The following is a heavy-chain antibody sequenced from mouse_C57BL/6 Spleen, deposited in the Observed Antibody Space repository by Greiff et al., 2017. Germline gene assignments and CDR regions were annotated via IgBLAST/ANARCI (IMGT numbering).Heavy chain of an antibody. CDR1: GFNIKDYY. J-gene: IGHJ3*01. V-gene: IGHV14-1*01. D-gene: IGHD2-5*01. CDR2: LDPEDGDT. CDR3: TTSNYYAWFAY. Sequence: EVQLQQSGAELVRPGASVKLSCTASGFNIKDYYMHWVKQRPEQGLEWIGRLDPEDGDTEYAPKFQGKATMTADTSSNTAYLQRSSLTSEDTAVYYCTTSNYYAWFAYWGQGTLVTVSA.